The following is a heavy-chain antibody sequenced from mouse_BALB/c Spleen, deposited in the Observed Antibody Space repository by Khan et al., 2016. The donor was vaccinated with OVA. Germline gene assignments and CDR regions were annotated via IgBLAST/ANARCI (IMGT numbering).Heavy chain of an antibody. CDR2: IDPESPHT. J-gene: IGHJ3*01. CDR3: ARSGYFAWFGY. V-gene: IGHV14-1*02. CDR1: GFNIKDYY. Sequence: VQLQQSGAELVRPGALVKLSCKASGFNIKDYYMHWVKQRPEQGLEWIGWIDPESPHTIYDPQFQGKASITTDTSSNPAYLQLSSLTSEDTAVYYWARSGYFAWFGYWGQGTLVTVSA.